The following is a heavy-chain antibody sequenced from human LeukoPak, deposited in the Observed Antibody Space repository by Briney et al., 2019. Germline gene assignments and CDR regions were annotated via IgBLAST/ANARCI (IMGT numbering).Heavy chain of an antibody. CDR1: GFTFSSYW. J-gene: IGHJ4*02. D-gene: IGHD6-13*01. CDR2: INSDGSST. Sequence: GGSLRLSCAASGFTFSSYWMHWVRQAPGKGLVWVSRINSDGSSTSYADSVKGRFTISRDNAKNTLYLQMNSLRAEDTAVYYCVREQQLGLIDYWGQGTLATVSS. CDR3: VREQQLGLIDY. V-gene: IGHV3-74*01.